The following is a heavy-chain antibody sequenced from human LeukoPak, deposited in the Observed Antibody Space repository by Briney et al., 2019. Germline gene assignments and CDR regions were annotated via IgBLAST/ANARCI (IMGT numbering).Heavy chain of an antibody. Sequence: GGSLRLSCAASGFTFNHYGMHWVRQAPGKGLEWVAVISSDGNDKYSSDSVKGRFTISRDNSKNTLYLQMNSLSTEDTVVYYCAKDRYYYDSSGYRMDHWGQGALVTVSA. CDR2: ISSDGNDK. CDR3: AKDRYYYDSSGYRMDH. D-gene: IGHD3-22*01. V-gene: IGHV3-30*18. CDR1: GFTFNHYG. J-gene: IGHJ4*02.